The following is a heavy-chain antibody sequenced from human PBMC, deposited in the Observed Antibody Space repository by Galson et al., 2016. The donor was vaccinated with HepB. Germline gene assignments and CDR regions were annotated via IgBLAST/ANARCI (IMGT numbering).Heavy chain of an antibody. CDR3: ARDMGYCSSTSCYVTAFDM. D-gene: IGHD2-2*01. CDR2: INTNTGKS. CDR1: GYTVTTYA. J-gene: IGHJ3*02. V-gene: IGHV7-4-1*02. Sequence: SVKVSCKASGYTVTTYAMNWVRQAPGQGLEWMGWINTNTGKSTYAQGFTGRFVSSLDTSVTTTYLQISGLKAEDTAVYYCARDMGYCSSTSCYVTAFDMWGQGTMITVSA.